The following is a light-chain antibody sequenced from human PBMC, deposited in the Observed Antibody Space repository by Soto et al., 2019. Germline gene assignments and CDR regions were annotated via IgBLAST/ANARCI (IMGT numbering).Light chain of an antibody. CDR2: DAS. CDR1: QSITNW. V-gene: IGKV1-5*01. J-gene: IGKJ1*01. Sequence: DIQMTQSPSTLSASVGDRVTITCRASQSITNWLAWYQQKPGKAPKLLIYDASNLESGVPSRFSGSRSGTEFTLTVSSLQPDDFATYYCQQYNNYWRTFGQGTKVEIK. CDR3: QQYNNYWRT.